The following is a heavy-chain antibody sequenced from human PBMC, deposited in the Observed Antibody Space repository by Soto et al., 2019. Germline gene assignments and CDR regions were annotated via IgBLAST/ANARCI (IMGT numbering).Heavy chain of an antibody. CDR3: AAGYSSGWYDYFDY. CDR1: GGTFSSYA. Sequence: SVKVSCKASGGTFSSYAISWVRQAPGQGLEWMGGIIPIFGTANYAQNFQGRVTITADESTSTAYMELSSLRSEDTAVYYCAAGYSSGWYDYFDYWGQGTLVAVSS. J-gene: IGHJ4*02. D-gene: IGHD6-19*01. V-gene: IGHV1-69*13. CDR2: IIPIFGTA.